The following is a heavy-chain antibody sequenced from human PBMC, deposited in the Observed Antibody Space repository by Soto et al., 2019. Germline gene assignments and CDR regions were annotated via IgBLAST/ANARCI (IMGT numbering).Heavy chain of an antibody. J-gene: IGHJ3*02. CDR2: IIPIFGTA. CDR1: GYTFTSYD. V-gene: IGHV1-69*06. Sequence: VASVKVSCKASGYTFTSYDISWVRQAPGQGLEWMGGIIPIFGTANYAQKFQGRVTITADKSTSTAYMELSSLRSEDTAVYYCARSRRITMIVVVPGAFDIWGQGTMVTVSS. CDR3: ARSRRITMIVVVPGAFDI. D-gene: IGHD3-22*01.